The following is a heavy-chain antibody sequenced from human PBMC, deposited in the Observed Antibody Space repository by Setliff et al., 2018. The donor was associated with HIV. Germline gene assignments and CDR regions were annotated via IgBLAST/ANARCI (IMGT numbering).Heavy chain of an antibody. CDR1: GGSFSSYY. CDR3: ARDGDTAMVG. D-gene: IGHD5-18*01. J-gene: IGHJ4*02. CDR2: INHSGST. Sequence: SETLSLTCAVYGGSFSSYYWSWIRQPPGKGLEWIGEINHSGSTNYNPSLKSRVTISVDTSKNQFSLKLSSVTAADTAVYYCARDGDTAMVGWGQGTLVTVSS. V-gene: IGHV4-34*01.